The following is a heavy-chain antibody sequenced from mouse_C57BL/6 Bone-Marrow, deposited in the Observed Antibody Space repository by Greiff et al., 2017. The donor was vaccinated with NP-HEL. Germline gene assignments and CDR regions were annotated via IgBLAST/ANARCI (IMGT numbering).Heavy chain of an antibody. CDR3: ARTNYYGSSSWFAY. V-gene: IGHV1-26*01. D-gene: IGHD1-1*01. CDR2: INPNNGGT. Sequence: VQLHQSGPELVKPGASVKISCKASGYTFTDYYMNWVKQSHGKSLEWIGDINPNNGGTSYNQKFKGKATLTVDKSSSTAYMELRSLTSEDSAVYYCARTNYYGSSSWFAYWGQGTLVTVSA. J-gene: IGHJ3*01. CDR1: GYTFTDYY.